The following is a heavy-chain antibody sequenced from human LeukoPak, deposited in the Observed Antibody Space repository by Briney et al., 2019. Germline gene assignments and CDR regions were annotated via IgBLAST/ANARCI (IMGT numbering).Heavy chain of an antibody. CDR1: GFTFTTYW. CDR3: AKVAKYYYGSETYYFFEH. V-gene: IGHV3-7*01. Sequence: GGSLRLSCAASGFTFTTYWLGWVRQPPGKGLEWVANIKQDGTEKYYVDSVKGRFTISRDNAKNSLYLQMNSLRVEDTAVYYCAKVAKYYYGSETYYFFEHWGQGTPVTASS. CDR2: IKQDGTEK. J-gene: IGHJ4*02. D-gene: IGHD3-10*01.